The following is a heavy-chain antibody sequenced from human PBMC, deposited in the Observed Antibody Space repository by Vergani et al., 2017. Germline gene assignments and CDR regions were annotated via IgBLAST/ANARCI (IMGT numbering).Heavy chain of an antibody. CDR2: IYYSGST. CDR1: GGSISSSSYY. CDR3: ARLRLRAFDI. J-gene: IGHJ3*02. V-gene: IGHV4-39*07. D-gene: IGHD6-19*01. Sequence: QLQLQESGPGLVKPSETLSLTCTVSGGSISSSSYYLGWIRQPPGKGLEWIGSIYYSGSTYYNPALKSRVTISVETSKNQFFLALRSVTAADTAVYYCARLRLRAFDIWGQGTMVTVSS.